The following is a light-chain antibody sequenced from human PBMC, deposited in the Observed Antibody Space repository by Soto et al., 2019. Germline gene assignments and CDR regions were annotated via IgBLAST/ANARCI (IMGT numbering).Light chain of an antibody. CDR3: QQYNSYSRA. Sequence: DIQMTQSPSTLSASVGDRVTITCRANQNINNWLAWYQQKPGKAPKLLIYDASSLESGVPSRFSGSRSGTEFTLTISSLQPDDFATYYCQQYNSYSRAFGHGTKVEIK. CDR1: QNINNW. J-gene: IGKJ1*01. V-gene: IGKV1-5*01. CDR2: DAS.